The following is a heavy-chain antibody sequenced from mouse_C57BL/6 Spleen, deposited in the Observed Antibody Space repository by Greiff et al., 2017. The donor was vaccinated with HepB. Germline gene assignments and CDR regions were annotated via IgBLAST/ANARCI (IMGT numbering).Heavy chain of an antibody. D-gene: IGHD2-4*01. J-gene: IGHJ3*01. CDR1: GFSLTSYG. CDR2: IWSGGST. V-gene: IGHV2-2*01. CDR3: ARKTGYDYDWFAY. Sequence: VKLMESGPGLVQPSQSLSITCTVSGFSLTSYGVHWVRQSPGKGLEWLGVIWSGGSTDYNAAFISRLSISKDNSKSQVFFKMNSLQADDTAIYYCARKTGYDYDWFAYWGQGTLVTVSA.